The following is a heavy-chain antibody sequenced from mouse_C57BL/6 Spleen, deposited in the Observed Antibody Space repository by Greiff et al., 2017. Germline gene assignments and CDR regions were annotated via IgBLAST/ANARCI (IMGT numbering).Heavy chain of an antibody. D-gene: IGHD1-2*01. CDR2: IYPGDGDT. Sequence: VQLQESGPELVKPGASVKISCKASGYAFSSSWMNWVKQRPGKGLEWIGRIYPGDGDTNYNGKFKGKATLTADKSSSTAYMQLSSLTSEDSAVYVCARETTAAFYYWGQGTTLTVSS. J-gene: IGHJ2*01. CDR3: ARETTAAFYY. CDR1: GYAFSSSW. V-gene: IGHV1-82*01.